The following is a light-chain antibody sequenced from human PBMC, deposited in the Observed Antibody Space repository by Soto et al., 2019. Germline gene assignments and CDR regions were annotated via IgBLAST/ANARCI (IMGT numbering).Light chain of an antibody. CDR1: QSVSSN. V-gene: IGKV3-15*01. CDR3: QQYNNWPPYN. Sequence: ETVITQSPSTLSVSPGERATLSCRASQSVSSNLACYQQKPGQAPRLLIYAASTRATGIPARFSGSGSGTDFTLTISSLQSEDFAVYYCQQYNNWPPYNFGQGTKVDIK. CDR2: AAS. J-gene: IGKJ2*01.